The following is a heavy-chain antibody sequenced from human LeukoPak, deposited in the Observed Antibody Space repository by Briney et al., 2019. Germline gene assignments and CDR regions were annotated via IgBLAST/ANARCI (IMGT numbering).Heavy chain of an antibody. CDR1: GFTFSSYG. D-gene: IGHD4-17*01. CDR3: AKEGDYGDFVGAFDI. J-gene: IGHJ3*02. V-gene: IGHV3-30*02. Sequence: GGSLRLSCAASGFTFSSYGMHWVRQAPGKGLEWVAFIRYDGSNKYYADSVKGRFTISRDNSKNTLYLQMNSLRAEDTAVYYCAKEGDYGDFVGAFDIWGQGTMVTVSS. CDR2: IRYDGSNK.